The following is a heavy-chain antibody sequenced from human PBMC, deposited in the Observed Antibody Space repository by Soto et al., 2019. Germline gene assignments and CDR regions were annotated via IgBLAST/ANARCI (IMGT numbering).Heavy chain of an antibody. CDR3: AKFFVETGGISGRPCTFHY. J-gene: IGHJ4*02. CDR1: GFTFSSYA. CDR2: ISGSGGTT. D-gene: IGHD6-25*01. V-gene: IGHV3-23*01. Sequence: EVQLLESGGGLVQPGRSLRLSCAASGFTFSSYAMSWVRQAPGKGLEWVSAISGSGGTTYYAASVKGRFTISRDNSKNTLFLQMNSLRAEDTAVYYCAKFFVETGGISGRPCTFHYWGQGTLVTVSS.